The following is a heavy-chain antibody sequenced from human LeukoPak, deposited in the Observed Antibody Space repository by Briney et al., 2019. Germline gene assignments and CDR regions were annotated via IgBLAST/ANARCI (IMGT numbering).Heavy chain of an antibody. CDR3: AGAYYGYCSSTSCYTH. Sequence: SETLSLTCAVSGYSISSGYYWGWIRQPPGKGLEWIGSIYHSGSTYYNPSLKSRVTISVDTSKNQFSLKLSSVTAAGTAVYYCAGAYYGYCSSTSCYTHWGQGTLVTVSS. J-gene: IGHJ4*02. CDR1: GYSISSGYY. CDR2: IYHSGST. V-gene: IGHV4-38-2*01. D-gene: IGHD2-2*02.